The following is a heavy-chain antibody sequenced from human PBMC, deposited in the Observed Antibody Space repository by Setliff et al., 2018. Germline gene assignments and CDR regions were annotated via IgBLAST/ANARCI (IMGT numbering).Heavy chain of an antibody. V-gene: IGHV3-23*01. D-gene: IGHD6-13*01. Sequence: GSLRLSCAASGFTFTSYAMIWVRQAPGKGLEWVSTVSGAGDFTYYADSVKGRFTISRDNSKNTLYLQMNSLRAEDTAVYYCAKDREAAAGTGGNWYFDLWGRGTLVTVSS. J-gene: IGHJ2*01. CDR1: GFTFTSYA. CDR2: VSGAGDFT. CDR3: AKDREAAAGTGGNWYFDL.